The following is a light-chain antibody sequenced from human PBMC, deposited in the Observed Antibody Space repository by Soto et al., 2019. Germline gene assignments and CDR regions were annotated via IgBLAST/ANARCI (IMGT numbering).Light chain of an antibody. V-gene: IGKV1-5*01. CDR1: QNINSW. CDR2: ATS. CDR3: QQYNNWPPLT. J-gene: IGKJ4*01. Sequence: DIQMTQSPSTLSASVGDRVTITCRASQNINSWLAWYQQKPGKAPNLLIYATSSLQSGVPSRFSGSGSGTEFTLTISSLQSEDFAVYYCQQYNNWPPLTFGGGTKVDIK.